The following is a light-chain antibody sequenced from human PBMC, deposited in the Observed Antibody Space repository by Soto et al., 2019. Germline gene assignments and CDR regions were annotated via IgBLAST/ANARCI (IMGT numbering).Light chain of an antibody. J-gene: IGKJ1*01. Sequence: EVVMTQSPATLSVSPGERATLSCRASQSVSSNLAWYQKKPGQDPRLLVFGASTRATGIPARFSGSGSGTEFNLTISRLQSEDFAVYFCQQYNNWTRTFGQGTKVEIK. CDR1: QSVSSN. CDR2: GAS. CDR3: QQYNNWTRT. V-gene: IGKV3-15*01.